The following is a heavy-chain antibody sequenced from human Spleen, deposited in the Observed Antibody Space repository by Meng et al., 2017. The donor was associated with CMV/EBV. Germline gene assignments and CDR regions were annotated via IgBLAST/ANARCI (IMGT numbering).Heavy chain of an antibody. J-gene: IGHJ6*02. D-gene: IGHD1-20*01. CDR1: AYTFVNYG. V-gene: IGHV1-18*01. CDR3: ARDAFITGTTYYYGMDV. Sequence: ASVKVSCKASAYTFVNYGLSWVRQAPGQGLEWVGWISVYNGNTNYAQKFQGRVTMTTDTSTSTAYMELRSLTSHDTAVYYCARDAFITGTTYYYGMDVWGQGTTVTVSS. CDR2: ISVYNGNT.